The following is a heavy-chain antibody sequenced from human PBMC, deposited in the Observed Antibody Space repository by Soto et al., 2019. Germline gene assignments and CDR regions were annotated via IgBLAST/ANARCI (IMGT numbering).Heavy chain of an antibody. V-gene: IGHV1-18*01. J-gene: IGHJ6*02. CDR3: ARDSGYGDYEAFVDV. CDR2: ISAYNGNT. D-gene: IGHD4-17*01. CDR1: GYTFTSYG. Sequence: QVQLVQSGAEVKKPGASVKVSCKASGYTFTSYGISWVRQAPGQGLEWMGWISAYNGNTNYAQKLQGRVTMTTDTSTRTAYVELRSLRSDATAVYYCARDSGYGDYEAFVDVWGQGTTVTVSS.